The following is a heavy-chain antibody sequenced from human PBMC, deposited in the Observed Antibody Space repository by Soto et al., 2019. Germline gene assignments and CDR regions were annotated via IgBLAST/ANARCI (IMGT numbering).Heavy chain of an antibody. CDR1: GFSLSNARMG. Sequence: QVTLKESGPVLVKPTETLTLTCTVSGFSLSNARMGVSWIRQPPGKALEWLAHIFSNDEKFYSTPLKSRLTLPNATSKSQVVLTMTNMDPVDTATYYCARGPRQQLPKYYYYDMDVWGQGTTVTVSS. V-gene: IGHV2-26*01. CDR2: IFSNDEK. J-gene: IGHJ6*02. CDR3: ARGPRQQLPKYYYYDMDV. D-gene: IGHD6-13*01.